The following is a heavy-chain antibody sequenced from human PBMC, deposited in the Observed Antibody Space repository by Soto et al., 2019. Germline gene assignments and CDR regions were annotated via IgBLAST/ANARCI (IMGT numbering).Heavy chain of an antibody. D-gene: IGHD3-3*01. J-gene: IGHJ6*03. Sequence: ASVKVSCKASGYTLTSYGISWVRQAPGQGLEWMGWISAYNGNTNYAQKLQGRVTMTTDTSTSTAYMELRSLRSDDTAVYYCARDYNGIRFFDYYYYMDVWGKGTTVTVSS. V-gene: IGHV1-18*01. CDR3: ARDYNGIRFFDYYYYMDV. CDR2: ISAYNGNT. CDR1: GYTLTSYG.